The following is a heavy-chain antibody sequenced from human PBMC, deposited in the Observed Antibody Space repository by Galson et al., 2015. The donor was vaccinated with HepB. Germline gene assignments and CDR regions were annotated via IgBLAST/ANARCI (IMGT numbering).Heavy chain of an antibody. CDR3: ARDDGGWELPPNAFDI. CDR2: ISYDGSNK. Sequence: SLRLSCAASGFTFSSYAMHRVRQAPGKGLEWVAVISYDGSNKYYADSVKGRFTISRDNSKNTLYLQMNSLRAEDTAVYYCARDDGGWELPPNAFDIWGQGTMVTVSS. V-gene: IGHV3-30*04. D-gene: IGHD1-26*01. CDR1: GFTFSSYA. J-gene: IGHJ3*02.